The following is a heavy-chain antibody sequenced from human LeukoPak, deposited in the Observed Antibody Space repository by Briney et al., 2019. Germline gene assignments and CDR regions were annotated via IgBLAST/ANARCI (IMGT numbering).Heavy chain of an antibody. V-gene: IGHV3-21*01. J-gene: IGHJ4*02. CDR1: GFTFSSYS. Sequence: GGXLRLSCAASGFTFSSYSMNWVRQAPGKGLEWVSSISSSSSYIYYADSVKGGFTISRDNAKNSLYLQMNSLRAEDTAVYYCARDCSSTSCFDYWGQGTLVTVSS. D-gene: IGHD2-2*01. CDR3: ARDCSSTSCFDY. CDR2: ISSSSSYI.